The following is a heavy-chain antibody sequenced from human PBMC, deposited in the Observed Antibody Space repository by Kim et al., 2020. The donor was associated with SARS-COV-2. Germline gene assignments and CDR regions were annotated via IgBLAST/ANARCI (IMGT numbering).Heavy chain of an antibody. Sequence: QKLQGRVTMTTDTSTSTAYMELRSLRSDDTAVYYCARLVGSGWYFSWFDPWGQGTLVTVSS. J-gene: IGHJ5*02. D-gene: IGHD6-19*01. V-gene: IGHV1-18*01. CDR3: ARLVGSGWYFSWFDP.